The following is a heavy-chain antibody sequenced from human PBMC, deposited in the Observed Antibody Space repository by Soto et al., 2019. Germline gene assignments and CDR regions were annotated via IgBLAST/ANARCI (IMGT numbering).Heavy chain of an antibody. J-gene: IGHJ6*02. CDR3: AIAGSSNYYGMDV. V-gene: IGHV3-33*01. D-gene: IGHD6-6*01. Sequence: QVQLVESGGGVVQPGRSLRLSCAASGFTFSSYGMHWVRQAPGKGLEWVAVIWYDGSNKYYADSVKGRFTISRDNSKNPLYLQMHSLRAEDTAVSSCAIAGSSNYYGMDVWGQGTTVTVSS. CDR2: IWYDGSNK. CDR1: GFTFSSYG.